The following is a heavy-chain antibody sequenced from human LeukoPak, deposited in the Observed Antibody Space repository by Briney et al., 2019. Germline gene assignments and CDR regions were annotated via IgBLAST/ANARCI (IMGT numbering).Heavy chain of an antibody. Sequence: KPSETLSLTCTISGGSISSYYWSWIRQPPGKGLEWIGYIYYSGSTNYNPSLKSRVTISVDTSKNQFSLKLSSVTAADTAVYYCARASRGGYYPIYYFDYWGQGTLVTVSS. J-gene: IGHJ4*02. V-gene: IGHV4-59*01. CDR2: IYYSGST. CDR1: GGSISSYY. CDR3: ARASRGGYYPIYYFDY. D-gene: IGHD3-22*01.